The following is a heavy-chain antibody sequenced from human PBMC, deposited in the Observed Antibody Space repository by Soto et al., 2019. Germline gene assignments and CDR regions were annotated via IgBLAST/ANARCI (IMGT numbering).Heavy chain of an antibody. CDR1: GFSFSVSS. D-gene: IGHD6-13*01. J-gene: IGHJ4*02. V-gene: IGHV3-73*01. CDR2: IRSKASNYAT. CDR3: AIEAAGFGH. Sequence: EVQLVESGGGLVQPGGSMRLSCAASGFSFSVSSIHWVRQASGKGLEWLGRIRSKASNYATTYSESVRGRFIISRDDSQDTMFLQMNSLRTEDTAMYYCAIEAAGFGHWGQGTLVTVSS.